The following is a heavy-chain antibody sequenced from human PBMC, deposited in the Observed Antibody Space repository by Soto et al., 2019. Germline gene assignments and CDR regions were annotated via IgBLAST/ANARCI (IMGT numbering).Heavy chain of an antibody. CDR1: GYAFTTYG. CDR2: ISAHNGNT. J-gene: IGHJ4*02. CDR3: ARGRYGDY. V-gene: IGHV1-18*01. D-gene: IGHD1-1*01. Sequence: QVHLVQSGAEVKKPGASVKVSCKGSGYAFTTYGITWVRQAPGQGLEWMGWISAHNGNTNYEQKPQGRDTVTRDTSTSTAYMKLRSLRSDDTAVYYCARGRYGDYWGQGALVTVSS.